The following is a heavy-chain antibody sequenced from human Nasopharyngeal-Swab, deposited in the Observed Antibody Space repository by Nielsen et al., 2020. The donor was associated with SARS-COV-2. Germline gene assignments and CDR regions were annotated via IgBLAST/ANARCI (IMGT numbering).Heavy chain of an antibody. D-gene: IGHD2-2*01. CDR2: TEIGGTT. CDR3: ARDLGGGYCTTTNCPGS. Sequence: GGSLRLSCAASGFTFSSTSMNWVRQAPGKGLEWVSVTEIGGTTHYADSVKGRFSISRDSSTNTLYLQMNNVRAEDTAVYYCARDLGGGYCTTTNCPGSWGQGTLVTVSS. J-gene: IGHJ1*01. V-gene: IGHV3-53*01. CDR1: GFTFSSTS.